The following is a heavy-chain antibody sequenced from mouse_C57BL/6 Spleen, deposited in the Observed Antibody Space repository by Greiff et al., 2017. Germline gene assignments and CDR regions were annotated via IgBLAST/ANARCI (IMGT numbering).Heavy chain of an antibody. V-gene: IGHV1-26*01. J-gene: IGHJ2*01. D-gene: IGHD2-4*01. CDR2: INPNNGGT. Sequence: VQLQQSGPELVKPGASVKISCKASGYTFTDYYMNWVKQSHGKSLEWIGDINPNNGGTSYNQKFKGKATLTVDKSSSTAYMELRSLTSEDSAVYYCAREYDYEDYGGQGTTLTVSS. CDR3: AREYDYEDY. CDR1: GYTFTDYY.